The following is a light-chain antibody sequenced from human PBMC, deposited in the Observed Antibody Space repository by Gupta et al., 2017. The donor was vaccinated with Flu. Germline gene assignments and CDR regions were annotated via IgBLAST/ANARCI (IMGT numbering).Light chain of an antibody. CDR1: SSDAGGYNY. J-gene: IGLJ3*02. Sequence: QTALTQPAPVSGSPGQPITISCTGTSSDAGGYNYVFWYQQHPGKAPKLMIYEVSNRPSGVSNRFSGSKSGNTASLTISGRQAEDEADYYCSSYTSSSTASVFGGGTKLTVL. CDR3: SSYTSSSTASV. V-gene: IGLV2-14*01. CDR2: EVS.